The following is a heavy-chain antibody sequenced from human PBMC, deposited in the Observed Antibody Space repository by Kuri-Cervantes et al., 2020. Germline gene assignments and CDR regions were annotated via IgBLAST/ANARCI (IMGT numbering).Heavy chain of an antibody. V-gene: IGHV3-66*02. CDR3: ARDRRITAAADYYFDY. CDR2: IYSGGST. J-gene: IGHJ4*02. Sequence: GESLKSFCAASGFNVSNNYMRWIRQAPRKGLEWVSVIYSGGSTYYAGSVEGRFIISRENSKNTLYLQVINLRAEDTAVYYCARDRRITAAADYYFDYWGQGTLVTVSS. CDR1: GFNVSNNY. D-gene: IGHD6-13*01.